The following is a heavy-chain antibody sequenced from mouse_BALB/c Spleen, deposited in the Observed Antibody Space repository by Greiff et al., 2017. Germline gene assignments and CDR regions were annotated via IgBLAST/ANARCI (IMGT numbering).Heavy chain of an antibody. D-gene: IGHD2-3*01. CDR3: AREGSYDGYCVSGFAD. V-gene: IGHV1-7*01. Sequence: VQVVESGAELAKPGASVKMSCKASGYTFTSYWMHWVKQRPGQGLEWIGYINPSTGYTEYNQKFKDKATLTADKPTSTAYMQLNSLTSEDSAVYYCAREGSYDGYCVSGFADWGQGTLVTVSA. CDR2: INPSTGYT. J-gene: IGHJ3*01. CDR1: GYTFTSYW.